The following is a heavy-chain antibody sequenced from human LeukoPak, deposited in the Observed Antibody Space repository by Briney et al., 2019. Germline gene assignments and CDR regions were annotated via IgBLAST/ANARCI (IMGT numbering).Heavy chain of an antibody. CDR3: ARDRGSGSIFDY. CDR2: IYYSGST. V-gene: IGHV4-59*01. Sequence: SETLSLTCTVSGGSISSYYWSWIRQPPGKGLEWIGYIYYSGSTNYNPSLKSRVTISVDTSKNQFSLKLSSVTAADTAGYYCARDRGSGSIFDYWGQGTLVTVSS. CDR1: GGSISSYY. D-gene: IGHD3-10*01. J-gene: IGHJ4*02.